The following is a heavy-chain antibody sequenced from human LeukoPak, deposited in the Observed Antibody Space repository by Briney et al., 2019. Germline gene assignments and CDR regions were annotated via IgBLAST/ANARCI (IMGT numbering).Heavy chain of an antibody. Sequence: GGSLRLSCAASGFTFSGYWMHWVRQAPGKGLVWVSRINSDGSSTSYADSVKGRFTISRDNAKNTLYLQMNSLRAEDTAVYYCARDLPTGTYRAYFDNWGQGTLVTVSS. CDR2: INSDGSST. D-gene: IGHD1-26*01. V-gene: IGHV3-74*01. CDR1: GFTFSGYW. CDR3: ARDLPTGTYRAYFDN. J-gene: IGHJ4*02.